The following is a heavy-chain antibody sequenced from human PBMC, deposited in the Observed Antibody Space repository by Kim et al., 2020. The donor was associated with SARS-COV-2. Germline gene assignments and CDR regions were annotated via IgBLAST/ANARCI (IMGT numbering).Heavy chain of an antibody. CDR2: ISGSGGST. V-gene: IGHV3-23*01. D-gene: IGHD2-21*02. Sequence: GGSLRLSCAASGFTFSSYAMSWVRQAPGKGLEWVSAISGSGGSTYYADSVKGRFTISRDNSKNTLYLQMNSLRAEDTAVYYCAKGTFVVVTAPAQHWFDPWGQGTLVTVSS. CDR1: GFTFSSYA. J-gene: IGHJ5*02. CDR3: AKGTFVVVTAPAQHWFDP.